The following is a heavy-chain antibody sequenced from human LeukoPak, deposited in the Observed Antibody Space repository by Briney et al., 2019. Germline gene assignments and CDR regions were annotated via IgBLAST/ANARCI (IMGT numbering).Heavy chain of an antibody. Sequence: PGGSLRLSCAAPGFTFSSNWMNWVRQAPGKGLEWVANIKQDGSDKNYVESVKGRFTISRDNAKNSLYLQMDSLRAEDTAVYYCARDFDWGQGTRVTVSS. CDR1: GFTFSSNW. CDR2: IKQDGSDK. J-gene: IGHJ4*02. CDR3: ARDFD. D-gene: IGHD3-3*01. V-gene: IGHV3-7*04.